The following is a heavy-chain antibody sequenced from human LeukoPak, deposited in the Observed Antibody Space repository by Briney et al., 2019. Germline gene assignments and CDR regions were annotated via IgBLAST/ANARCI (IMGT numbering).Heavy chain of an antibody. D-gene: IGHD1-26*01. CDR3: ASSGGATRLFDY. J-gene: IGHJ4*02. CDR1: GFTFNNYW. V-gene: IGHV3-7*01. CDR2: IKPDGSEK. Sequence: GGSLRLSCAASGFTFNNYWMSWVRQAPGKGLEWVANIKPDGSEKYYVDSVKGRFTISRDNAKNSLYLQMNSLRAEDTAVYYCASSGGATRLFDYWGQGTLVTVSS.